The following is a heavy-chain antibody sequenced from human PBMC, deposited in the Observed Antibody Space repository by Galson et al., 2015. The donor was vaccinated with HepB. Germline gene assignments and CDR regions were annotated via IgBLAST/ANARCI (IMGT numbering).Heavy chain of an antibody. Sequence: SLRLSCAVSGFTFSNYGMHWVRQAPGKGLEWVALISYDERKKYYADSVAGRFTVSRDNSKNTVHLQMDGLKPEDTALYYCVKGGACGGGNCYFYYLDQWGQGTLVTVSS. D-gene: IGHD2-21*01. CDR3: VKGGACGGGNCYFYYLDQ. CDR2: ISYDERKK. J-gene: IGHJ4*02. V-gene: IGHV3-30*18. CDR1: GFTFSNYG.